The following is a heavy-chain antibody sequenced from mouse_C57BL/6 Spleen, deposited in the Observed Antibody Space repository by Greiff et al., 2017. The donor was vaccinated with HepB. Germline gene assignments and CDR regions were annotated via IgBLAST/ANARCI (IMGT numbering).Heavy chain of an antibody. CDR3: ARLLSNFDY. V-gene: IGHV1S81*02. Sequence: QVQLQQPGAELVNPGASVNLSCKASGYTLTSYWMHWVKKRPGQGLEWIGEINPSNGRTNYNEKFKSKATLTVDKSSSTAYMQLSSPTSEDSAVYYCARLLSNFDYWGQGTTLTVSS. CDR1: GYTLTSYW. J-gene: IGHJ2*01. CDR2: INPSNGRT. D-gene: IGHD2-1*01.